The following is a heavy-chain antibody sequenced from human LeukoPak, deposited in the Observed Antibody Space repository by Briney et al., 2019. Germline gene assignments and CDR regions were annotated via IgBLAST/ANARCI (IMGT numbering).Heavy chain of an antibody. CDR1: GFTFSSYV. Sequence: GGSLRLSCAASGFTFSSYVMHWVRQAPGKGLEWISYISSSGSTIYYADSVKGRFTISRDNGKNSLYLQMNSLRAEDTAVYYCARVHYNTAMVDIDYWGQGTLVTVSS. V-gene: IGHV3-48*03. CDR3: ARVHYNTAMVDIDY. J-gene: IGHJ4*02. D-gene: IGHD5-18*01. CDR2: ISSSGSTI.